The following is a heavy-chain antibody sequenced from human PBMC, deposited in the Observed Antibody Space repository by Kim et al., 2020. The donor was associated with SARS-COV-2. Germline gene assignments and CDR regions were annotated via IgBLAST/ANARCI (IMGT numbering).Heavy chain of an antibody. J-gene: IGHJ6*02. D-gene: IGHD1-26*01. CDR2: IYPGDSDT. CDR1: GYSFSSYW. Sequence: GESLKISCKGSGYSFSSYWIGWVRQMPGKGLEWMGIIYPGDSDTRYSPSFQGQVTISADKSISTAYLQWSSLKALDTAMYYCARNLYSGSYYRYYYGMDVWGQGTTVTVSS. CDR3: ARNLYSGSYYRYYYGMDV. V-gene: IGHV5-51*01.